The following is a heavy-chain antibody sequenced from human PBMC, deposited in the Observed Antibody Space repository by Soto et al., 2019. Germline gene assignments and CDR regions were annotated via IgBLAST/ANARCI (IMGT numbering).Heavy chain of an antibody. CDR1: GASISSGDYY. CDR3: ARRLLFFGHDH. CDR2: IHYTGST. D-gene: IGHD3-10*01. Sequence: QVQLQESGPGLVKPSQSLSLICTVSGASISSGDYYWSWIRQPPGKGLEWIGFIHYTGSTFHNPSLKSRVTISADTSKNQFSLRLSSVTAADTAVYYCARRLLFFGHDHWGQGTLVTVSS. V-gene: IGHV4-30-4*01. J-gene: IGHJ4*02.